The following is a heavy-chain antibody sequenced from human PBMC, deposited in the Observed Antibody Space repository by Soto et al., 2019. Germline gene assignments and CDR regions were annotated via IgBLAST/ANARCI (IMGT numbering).Heavy chain of an antibody. D-gene: IGHD7-27*01. J-gene: IGHJ4*02. Sequence: SETLSLTCTVSGGSISSDYWSWIRQPPGKGLEWIGYIYYIGSTNYNPSLKSRVTISVDTPKNQFSLKLSSVTAADTAVYYCAKNWNWGSLVHWGQGTLVTVSS. CDR3: AKNWNWGSLVH. V-gene: IGHV4-59*08. CDR2: IYYIGST. CDR1: GGSISSDY.